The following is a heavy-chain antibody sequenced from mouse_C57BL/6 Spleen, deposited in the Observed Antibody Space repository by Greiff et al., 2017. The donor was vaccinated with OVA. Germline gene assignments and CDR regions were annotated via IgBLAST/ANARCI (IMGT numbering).Heavy chain of an antibody. CDR3: ARGGYYDYEGFAY. J-gene: IGHJ3*01. Sequence: QVQLQQPGAELVKPGASVKMSCKASGYTFTSYWITWVKQRPGQGLEWIGDIYHGSGSTNYNEKFKSKATLTVDTSSSTAYMQLSSLTSEDSAVYYCARGGYYDYEGFAYWGQGTLVTVSA. V-gene: IGHV1-55*01. CDR1: GYTFTSYW. CDR2: IYHGSGST. D-gene: IGHD2-4*01.